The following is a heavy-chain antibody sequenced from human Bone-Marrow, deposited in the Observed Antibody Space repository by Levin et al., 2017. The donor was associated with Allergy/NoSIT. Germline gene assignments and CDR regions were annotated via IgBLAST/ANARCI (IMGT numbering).Heavy chain of an antibody. CDR1: GFTFSHYG. Sequence: GGSLRLSCAASGFTFSHYGMTWVRQAPGKGLEWVSTISGSAVDTHYADSVKGRFTISRDNSKNTLYLQMNSLRAEDTAVYYCAKKASGITSFGGFDPWGQGTLVTVSS. CDR3: AKKASGITSFGGFDP. D-gene: IGHD3-3*01. V-gene: IGHV3-23*01. J-gene: IGHJ5*02. CDR2: ISGSAVDT.